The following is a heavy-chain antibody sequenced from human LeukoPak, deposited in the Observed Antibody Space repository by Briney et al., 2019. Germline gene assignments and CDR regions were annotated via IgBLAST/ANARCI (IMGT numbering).Heavy chain of an antibody. CDR2: IYYSGST. J-gene: IGHJ4*02. Sequence: PSETLSLTCTVSGGSISSYYWSWIRQPPGKGLEWIGYIYYSGSTNYNPSLKSRVTISVDTSKNQFSLKLSSVTAADTAVYYCASMASPEYWGQGTLVTVSS. D-gene: IGHD5-24*01. CDR1: GGSISSYY. CDR3: ASMASPEY. V-gene: IGHV4-59*08.